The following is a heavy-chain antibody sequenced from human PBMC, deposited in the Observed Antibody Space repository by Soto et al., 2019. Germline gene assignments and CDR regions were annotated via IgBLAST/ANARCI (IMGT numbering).Heavy chain of an antibody. V-gene: IGHV4-4*07. J-gene: IGHJ5*02. CDR1: GGSISSYY. CDR3: VRARYYYGSGSSYWFDP. CDR2: IYTSGST. Sequence: QVQLQESGPGLVKPSETLSLTCTVSGGSISSYYWSWIRQPAGKGLEWIGRIYTSGSTNYNPSLKSRVTMSVDTSKNQFSLKLSSVTAADTAVYYCVRARYYYGSGSSYWFDPWGQGTLVTVSS. D-gene: IGHD3-10*01.